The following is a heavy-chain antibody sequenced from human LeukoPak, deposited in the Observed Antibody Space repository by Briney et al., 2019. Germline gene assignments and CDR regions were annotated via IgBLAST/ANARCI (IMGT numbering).Heavy chain of an antibody. CDR1: GGSISSYY. CDR2: IYASGST. V-gene: IGHV4-4*07. Sequence: PSETLSLTCTVSGGSISSYYWSWIRQPAGKGLGWIGRIYASGSTNYNPSLKRRVTMSLHTPKNQFSLQLRSVTAADPAVYYCARADVLYGSGSYVFDPWGQGTLVTVSS. CDR3: ARADVLYGSGSYVFDP. D-gene: IGHD3-10*01. J-gene: IGHJ5*02.